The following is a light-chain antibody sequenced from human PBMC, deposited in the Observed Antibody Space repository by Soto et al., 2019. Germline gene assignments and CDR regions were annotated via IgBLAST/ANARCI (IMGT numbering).Light chain of an antibody. CDR1: QGIRHY. Sequence: IQMTQSPSSVSASVGDRVTITCRASQGIRHYLAWYQQKPGKVPRLLIYEASNLQSGVPSRFRGGGSGTEFTLTISSLQPEDAATYYCQNFDSAPQTFGQGTKVDNK. CDR3: QNFDSAPQT. V-gene: IGKV1-27*01. CDR2: EAS. J-gene: IGKJ1*01.